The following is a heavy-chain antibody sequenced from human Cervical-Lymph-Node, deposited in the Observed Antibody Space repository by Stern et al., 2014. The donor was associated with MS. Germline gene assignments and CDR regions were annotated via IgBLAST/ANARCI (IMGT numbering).Heavy chain of an antibody. Sequence: QVQLQQWGAGLLKPSETLSLTCAVYGGYFSGYYWSWIRQPPGKGLEWIGEINHSGSTNYNPSLKSRVTISVDTSKNQFSLKLSSVTAADTAVYYCARGSHARLSYYYDSSGYLRLDYWGQGTLVTVSS. CDR3: ARGSHARLSYYYDSSGYLRLDY. V-gene: IGHV4-34*01. J-gene: IGHJ4*02. CDR1: GGYFSGYY. D-gene: IGHD3-22*01. CDR2: INHSGST.